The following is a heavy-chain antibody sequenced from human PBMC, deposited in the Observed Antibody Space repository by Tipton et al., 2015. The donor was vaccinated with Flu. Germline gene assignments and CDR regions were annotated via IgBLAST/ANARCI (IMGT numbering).Heavy chain of an antibody. D-gene: IGHD3-16*01. J-gene: IGHJ4*02. CDR3: AREIGEYYFDF. V-gene: IGHV3-74*01. CDR1: GFTFRSYG. Sequence: SLRLSCAASGFTFRSYGFHWVRQGPGKALVWVSHVNSDRSSITYADSVKGRFTISRDNSKNTLYLQLSGLTVEDTAVYYCAREIGEYYFDFWGQGTLVTVSS. CDR2: VNSDRSSI.